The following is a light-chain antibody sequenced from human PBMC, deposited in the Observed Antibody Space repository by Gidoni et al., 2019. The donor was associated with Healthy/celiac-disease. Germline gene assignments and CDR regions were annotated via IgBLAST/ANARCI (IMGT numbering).Light chain of an antibody. CDR2: ASS. Sequence: DIQMTKSPSSLSESVGDRVTITCRASQGISNYLAWYQQKPGKVPKLLFYASSTLQSGVPSRFSGSGSGTDFTLTISSLQPEDVATYYCQKYNSAPPWTFGQGTKVEIK. CDR3: QKYNSAPPWT. J-gene: IGKJ1*01. V-gene: IGKV1-27*01. CDR1: QGISNY.